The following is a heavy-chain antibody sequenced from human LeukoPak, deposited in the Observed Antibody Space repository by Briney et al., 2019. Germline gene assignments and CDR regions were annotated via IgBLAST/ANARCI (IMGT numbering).Heavy chain of an antibody. CDR1: GYNFTNYW. CDR2: IDPGDSDT. Sequence: GESLKISCKGSGYNFTNYWIGWVRQMPGKGLEWMVIIDPGDSDTRYSPSFQGQVTISVDKSISTAYLQWSSLKASDTAIYYCARLSSSGWYLWSDYWGQGTLVTVSS. J-gene: IGHJ4*02. CDR3: ARLSSSGWYLWSDY. V-gene: IGHV5-51*01. D-gene: IGHD6-19*01.